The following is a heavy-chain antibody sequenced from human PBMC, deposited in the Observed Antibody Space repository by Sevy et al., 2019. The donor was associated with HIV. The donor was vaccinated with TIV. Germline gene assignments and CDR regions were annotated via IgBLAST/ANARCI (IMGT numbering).Heavy chain of an antibody. V-gene: IGHV4-39*01. J-gene: IGHJ4*02. CDR2: IYYTGST. CDR3: ARHPPDSRGQTWVGYFDY. Sequence: SETLSLSCSVSGGSVSSTRHYWGWIRQPPGKRLEWIGSIYYTGSTYYKPSLKSRVTISVDTSKNQFSLRLSSVTAADTALYYCARHPPDSRGQTWVGYFDYWGQGTQVTVSS. CDR1: GGSVSSTRHY. D-gene: IGHD3-22*01.